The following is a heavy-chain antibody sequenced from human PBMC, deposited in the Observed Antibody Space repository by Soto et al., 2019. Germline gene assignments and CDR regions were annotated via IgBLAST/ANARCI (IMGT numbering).Heavy chain of an antibody. J-gene: IGHJ4*02. Sequence: GGSLRLSCAASGFTFSSYAMHWVRQAPGKGLEWVAVISYDGGNKYYADSVKGRFTISRDNSKNTLYLQMNSLRAEDTAVYYCARDSSSWPPLYYFDYWGQGTLVTVSS. CDR3: ARDSSSWPPLYYFDY. V-gene: IGHV3-30-3*01. CDR2: ISYDGGNK. CDR1: GFTFSSYA. D-gene: IGHD6-13*01.